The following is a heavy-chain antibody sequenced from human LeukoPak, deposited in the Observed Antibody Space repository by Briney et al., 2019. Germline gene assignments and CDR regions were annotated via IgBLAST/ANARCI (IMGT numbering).Heavy chain of an antibody. CDR2: VSAYADNT. CDR1: GYTFTSYG. V-gene: IGHV1-18*01. D-gene: IGHD2-15*01. CDR3: ARDCIGCHGFDY. J-gene: IGHJ4*02. Sequence: ASVKGSCKASGYTFTSYGISWVRQAPGQGLEWMGWVSAYADNTNYVQKLQGRVTMTTDTSTSTAYMELRSLRSDDTAVYYCARDCIGCHGFDYWGQGTLVTVSS.